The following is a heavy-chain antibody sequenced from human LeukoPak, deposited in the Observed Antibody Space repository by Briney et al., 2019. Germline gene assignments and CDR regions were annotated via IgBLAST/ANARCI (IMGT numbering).Heavy chain of an antibody. V-gene: IGHV4-30-4*01. D-gene: IGHD3-3*01. J-gene: IGHJ3*02. Sequence: SETLSLTCTVSGGSISSGDYYWSWIRQPPGKGLEWIGYIYYSGSTYYNPSLKSRVTISVDTSKNQFSLKLSSVTAADTAVYYCARPIRSGYSDAFDIWGQGTMVTVSS. CDR3: ARPIRSGYSDAFDI. CDR1: GGSISSGDYY. CDR2: IYYSGST.